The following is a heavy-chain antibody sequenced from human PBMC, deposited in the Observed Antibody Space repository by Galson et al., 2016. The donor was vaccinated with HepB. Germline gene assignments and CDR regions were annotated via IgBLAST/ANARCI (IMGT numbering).Heavy chain of an antibody. Sequence: SLRLSCAASGLPFTDSYVSWIRQAPGKGLEWISYISNTGNTIYYADSVKGRFTISRENAKNSVFLQMNSLRGEDTAVYYCATQLGLTIVPGMFDSWGQGTLVAVSS. D-gene: IGHD1-26*01. J-gene: IGHJ4*02. CDR1: GLPFTDSY. CDR3: ATQLGLTIVPGMFDS. CDR2: ISNTGNTI. V-gene: IGHV3-11*01.